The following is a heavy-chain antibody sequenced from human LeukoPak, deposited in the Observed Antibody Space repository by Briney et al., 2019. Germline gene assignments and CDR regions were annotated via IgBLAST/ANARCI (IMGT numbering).Heavy chain of an antibody. J-gene: IGHJ4*02. CDR3: ARQPYCSSSSCSVRAYCFDY. CDR1: GFSFSSYW. Sequence: GGSLRLSCAASGFSFSSYWMSWVRQAPGKGLEWVANIRQDGSEKYYVDSVKGRFTISRDNAKNSLFLQMNSLRAEDTALYYCARQPYCSSSSCSVRAYCFDYWGQGTLVTVSS. D-gene: IGHD2-2*01. V-gene: IGHV3-7*01. CDR2: IRQDGSEK.